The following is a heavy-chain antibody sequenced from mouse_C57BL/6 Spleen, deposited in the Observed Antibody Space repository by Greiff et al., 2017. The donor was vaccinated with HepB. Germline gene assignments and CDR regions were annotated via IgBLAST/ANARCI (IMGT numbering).Heavy chain of an antibody. V-gene: IGHV5-4*01. CDR2: ISDGGSYT. J-gene: IGHJ4*01. CDR3: ARDREYAMDY. CDR1: GFTFSSYA. Sequence: EVHLVESGGGLVKPGGSLKLSCAASGFTFSSYAMSWVRQTPEKRLEWVATISDGGSYTYYPDNVKGRFTISRDNAKNNLYLQMSHLKSEDTAMYYCARDREYAMDYWGQGTSVTVSS.